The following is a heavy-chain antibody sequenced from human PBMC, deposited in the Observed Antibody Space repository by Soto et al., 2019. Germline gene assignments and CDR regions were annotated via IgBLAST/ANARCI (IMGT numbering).Heavy chain of an antibody. V-gene: IGHV4-59*08. CDR2: IYYSGST. CDR3: ARPNIVAPGAYYYYYYMDV. D-gene: IGHD5-12*01. J-gene: IGHJ6*03. Sequence: SETLSLTCTVSGGSISSYYWSWIRQPPGKGLEWIGYIYYSGSTNYNPSLKSRVTISVDTSKNQFSLKLSSVTAADTAVYYCARPNIVAPGAYYYYYYMDVWGKGTTVTVSS. CDR1: GGSISSYY.